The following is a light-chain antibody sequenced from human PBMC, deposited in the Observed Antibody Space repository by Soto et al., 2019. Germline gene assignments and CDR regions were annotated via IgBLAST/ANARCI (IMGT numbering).Light chain of an antibody. Sequence: EIVMTQSPATLSVSPGERATLSCRASQSVSSDLAWYHQKPGQAPRLLIYGASTRATGIPARFSGSGSGTEFTLTINSLQSEDFAVYYCQQYNKWPRTFGQGTKVEI. CDR1: QSVSSD. J-gene: IGKJ1*01. CDR3: QQYNKWPRT. CDR2: GAS. V-gene: IGKV3-15*01.